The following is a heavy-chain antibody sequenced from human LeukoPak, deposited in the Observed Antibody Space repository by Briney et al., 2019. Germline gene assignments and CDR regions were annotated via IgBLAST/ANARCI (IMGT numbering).Heavy chain of an antibody. CDR1: GFTFSSYG. CDR3: ARGGSSWYPRRKYYYYMDV. V-gene: IGHV3-7*04. Sequence: SGGSLRLSCAASGFTFSSYGMTWVRQAPGKGLEWVANINQDGSEKYYVDPVKGRFTISRDNGKNSMYLQMNSLRAEDTAVYYCARGGSSWYPRRKYYYYMDVWGKGTTVTVSS. J-gene: IGHJ6*03. CDR2: INQDGSEK. D-gene: IGHD6-13*01.